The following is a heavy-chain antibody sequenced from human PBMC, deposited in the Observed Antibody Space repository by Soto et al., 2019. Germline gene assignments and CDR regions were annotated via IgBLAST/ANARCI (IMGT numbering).Heavy chain of an antibody. J-gene: IGHJ6*02. CDR2: ISAYNGNT. CDR3: ARDRYYDSSGYYRTHYYYYGMDV. V-gene: IGHV1-18*01. CDR1: GYTFTSYG. D-gene: IGHD3-22*01. Sequence: ASVKVSCKASGYTFTSYGISWVRQAPGQGLEWMGWISAYNGNTNYAQKLQGRVTMTTDTSTSTAYMELRSLRSDDTAVYYCARDRYYDSSGYYRTHYYYYGMDVWG.